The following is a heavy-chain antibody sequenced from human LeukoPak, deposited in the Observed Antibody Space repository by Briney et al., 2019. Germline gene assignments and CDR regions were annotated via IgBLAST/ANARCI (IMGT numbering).Heavy chain of an antibody. CDR3: AKGGYCSSASCYIGDIDI. CDR2: IRSDGSDK. Sequence: GGSLRLSRAASGFTFSSYGMHWVRQAPGKGLEWVAFIRSDGSDKYYADSVKGRFTISRDNSKNTLYLQMNSLRAEDTAVYYCAKGGYCSSASCYIGDIDIWGQGTMVTVSS. CDR1: GFTFSSYG. D-gene: IGHD2-2*02. J-gene: IGHJ3*02. V-gene: IGHV3-30*02.